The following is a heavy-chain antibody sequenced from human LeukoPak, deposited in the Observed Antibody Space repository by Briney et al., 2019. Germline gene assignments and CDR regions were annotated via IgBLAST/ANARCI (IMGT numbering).Heavy chain of an antibody. CDR2: INPNSGGT. Sequence: ASVKVSCKASGYTFTGYYMHWVRQAPGQGLEWMGWINPNSGGTNYAQKFQGRVTMTRDTSISTAYMELSRLRSDDTAVYYCARASRTTGTTGALDYWGQGTLVTVSS. CDR1: GYTFTGYY. CDR3: ARASRTTGTTGALDY. D-gene: IGHD1-1*01. V-gene: IGHV1-2*02. J-gene: IGHJ4*02.